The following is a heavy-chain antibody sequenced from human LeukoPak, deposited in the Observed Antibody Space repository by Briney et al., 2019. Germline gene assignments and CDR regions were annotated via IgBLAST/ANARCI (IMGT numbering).Heavy chain of an antibody. CDR3: AKDRRDSNYIDY. CDR1: GYTFTSYY. Sequence: ASVTVSCKASGYTFTSYYMHWVRQAPGQGLEWMGITNPNGGSTNYAQKFQGRVTMTRDTSTSRVYMELSSLRSEDTAVYYCAKDRRDSNYIDYWGQGTLVTVSS. J-gene: IGHJ4*02. CDR2: TNPNGGST. V-gene: IGHV1-46*01. D-gene: IGHD1-14*01.